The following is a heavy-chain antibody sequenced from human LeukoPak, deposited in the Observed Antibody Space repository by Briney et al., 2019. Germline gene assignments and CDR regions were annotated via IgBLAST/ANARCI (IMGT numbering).Heavy chain of an antibody. CDR3: AKGITMIVVVTEYFQH. CDR2: ISGSGGST. Sequence: PGGSLRLSCAGSGFSFNSYAMSWVRQTPGKGLEWVSGISGSGGSTYYADSVTGRFTLSRDNSKNTLYLQMDSLRPEDTAVYYCAKGITMIVVVTEYFQHWGQGTLVTVSS. V-gene: IGHV3-23*01. D-gene: IGHD3-22*01. CDR1: GFSFNSYA. J-gene: IGHJ1*01.